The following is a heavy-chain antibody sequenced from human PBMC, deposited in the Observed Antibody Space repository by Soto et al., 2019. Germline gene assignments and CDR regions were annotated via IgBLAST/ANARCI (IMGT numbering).Heavy chain of an antibody. V-gene: IGHV1-69*11. CDR1: GGSFSSHA. J-gene: IGHJ6*02. Sequence: QVQLVQSGAEVKKPGSSVKVSCKASGGSFSSHAVSWVRQAPGEGLEWMGAISPTLNTVTYAPKFQGRMTIRADEYRGTAIIELRSLRPEDTAVYYCATGGTIRTVVGYSYDGIDDWGQGTTVSVSS. D-gene: IGHD3-16*01. CDR3: ATGGTIRTVVGYSYDGIDD. CDR2: ISPTLNTV.